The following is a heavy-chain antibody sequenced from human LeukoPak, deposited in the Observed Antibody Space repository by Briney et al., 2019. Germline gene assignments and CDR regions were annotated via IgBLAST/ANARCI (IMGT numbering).Heavy chain of an antibody. D-gene: IGHD1-26*01. CDR3: ARVHSGSYLRAFDI. V-gene: IGHV5-51*01. CDR2: IYPGNSDN. CDR1: GYSFTSYW. Sequence: GESLKISCKGSGYSFTSYWIGWVRQMPGKGLEWMGVIYPGNSDNKSFQGQFTISADKSISTAYLQWSSLKASDTAMYYCARVHSGSYLRAFDIWGQGTMVTVSS. J-gene: IGHJ3*02.